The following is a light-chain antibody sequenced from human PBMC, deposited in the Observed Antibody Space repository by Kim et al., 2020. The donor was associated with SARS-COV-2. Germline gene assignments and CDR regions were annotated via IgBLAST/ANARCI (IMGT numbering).Light chain of an antibody. CDR2: GKN. J-gene: IGLJ1*01. V-gene: IGLV3-19*01. CDR3: NSRDSSGNHYV. CDR1: SLRSYY. Sequence: ALGQTVRITCQGDSLRSYYASWYQQKPGQAPVLVIYGKNNRPSGIPDRFSGSSSGNTASLTITGAQAEDEADYNCNSRDSSGNHYVFGTGTKVTVL.